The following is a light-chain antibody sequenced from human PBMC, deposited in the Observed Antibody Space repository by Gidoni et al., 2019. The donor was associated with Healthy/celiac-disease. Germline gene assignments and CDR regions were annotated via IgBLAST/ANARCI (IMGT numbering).Light chain of an antibody. V-gene: IGKV3-20*01. CDR1: QSVSSSY. J-gene: IGKJ3*01. CDR2: GAS. Sequence: IVLTQSPGPLSLSPGERATLSCRASQSVSSSYLAWYQQKPGQAPRLLIYGASSRATGIPDRFSGSGSGTDFTLTISRLETEDFAVYYCQQYGSSPFTFGPGTKVDIK. CDR3: QQYGSSPFT.